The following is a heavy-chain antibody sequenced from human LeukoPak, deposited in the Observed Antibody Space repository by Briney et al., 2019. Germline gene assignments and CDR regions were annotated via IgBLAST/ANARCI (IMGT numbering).Heavy chain of an antibody. D-gene: IGHD1-14*01. J-gene: IGHJ4*02. V-gene: IGHV3-23*01. CDR1: GFTFNYYA. CDR3: AKANKVLTATHIDS. Sequence: GGSLRLSCAATGFTFNYYAMNWVRQAPGKGLEWVSAISGSGDSTYYADSVKGHFTISRDNSKNTLYLQMNSLRAEDTAIYYCAKANKVLTATHIDSWGQGTLVTVSS. CDR2: ISGSGDST.